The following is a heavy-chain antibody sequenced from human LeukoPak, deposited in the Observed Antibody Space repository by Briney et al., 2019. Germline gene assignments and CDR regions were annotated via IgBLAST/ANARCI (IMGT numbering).Heavy chain of an antibody. V-gene: IGHV5-51*01. Sequence: GESLKISCKGSGYSFTSYWIGWVRQMPGKGLEWMGFIYPGDSDTRYSPSFQGQVTISADKSISTAYLQWSSLKASDTAMYYCARTRGSGSYQDYFDYWGQGTLVTVSS. CDR3: ARTRGSGSYQDYFDY. CDR1: GYSFTSYW. CDR2: IYPGDSDT. D-gene: IGHD3-10*01. J-gene: IGHJ4*02.